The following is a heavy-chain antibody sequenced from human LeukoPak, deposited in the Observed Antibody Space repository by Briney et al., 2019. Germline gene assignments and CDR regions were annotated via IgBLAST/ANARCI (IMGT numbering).Heavy chain of an antibody. D-gene: IGHD6-13*01. CDR1: GFTFSSYS. J-gene: IGHJ4*02. CDR2: ISSSSSYI. Sequence: GGSLRLSCAASGFTFSSYSMNWVRQAPGKGLEWVSSISSSSSYIYYADSVKGRFTSSRDNAKNSLYLQMNSLRAEDTAVYYCARAPPGAAAGTDDYWGQGTLVTVSS. V-gene: IGHV3-21*01. CDR3: ARAPPGAAAGTDDY.